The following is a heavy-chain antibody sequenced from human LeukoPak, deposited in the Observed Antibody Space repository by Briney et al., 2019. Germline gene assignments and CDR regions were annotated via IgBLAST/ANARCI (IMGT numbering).Heavy chain of an antibody. CDR2: IIPIFGTA. V-gene: IGHV1-69*05. CDR1: GGTFSSYA. J-gene: IGHJ4*02. CDR3: AKTDFWSGPAPYYFDY. D-gene: IGHD3-3*01. Sequence: GASVKVSCKASGGTFSSYAISWVRQAPGQGLEWMGGIIPIFGTANYAQKFQGRVTITTDESTSTAYMELSSLRSDDTAVYYCAKTDFWSGPAPYYFDYWGQGTLVTVSS.